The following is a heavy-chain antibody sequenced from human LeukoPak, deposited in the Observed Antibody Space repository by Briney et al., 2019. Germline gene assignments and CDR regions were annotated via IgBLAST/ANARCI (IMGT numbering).Heavy chain of an antibody. CDR2: IYTSGDT. Sequence: SQTLSLTCTVSGGTMTTNGWYWTWIRQPAGKGLEWIGRIYTSGDTNYNPSLESRVTMSVDTSKNQFSLRLTSVTAADTAVYYCASTPAYYNFYYMDVWGKGTTVIVSS. V-gene: IGHV4-61*02. CDR3: ASTPAYYNFYYMDV. J-gene: IGHJ6*03. CDR1: GGTMTTNGWY.